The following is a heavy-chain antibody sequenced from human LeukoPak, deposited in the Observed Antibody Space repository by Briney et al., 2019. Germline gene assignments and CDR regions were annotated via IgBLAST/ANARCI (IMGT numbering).Heavy chain of an antibody. J-gene: IGHJ4*02. CDR2: IKQDRSED. D-gene: IGHD3-10*01. Sequence: GGSLRLSCAASGFTFSSYWMSRVRQAPGRGLEWVANIKQDRSEDNYVDSVKGRFTISRDNAKNSLYLQMSSLRTEDTAVYYCARTGNYFDYWGQGTLVTVSS. V-gene: IGHV3-7*01. CDR3: ARTGNYFDY. CDR1: GFTFSSYW.